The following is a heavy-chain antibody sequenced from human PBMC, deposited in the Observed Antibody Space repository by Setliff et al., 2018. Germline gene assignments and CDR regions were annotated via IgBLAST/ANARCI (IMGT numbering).Heavy chain of an antibody. CDR1: GGTFSDYH. CDR3: ARGRNIAARLLDS. CDR2: INHRGST. J-gene: IGHJ4*02. D-gene: IGHD6-6*01. Sequence: SETLSLTCAAYGGTFSDYHWTWIRQSPEKGLEWIGEINHRGSTNYNPSLKSRVTISIDTSKDQFSLKLISMTAADKAVYYCARGRNIAARLLDSWGQGTLVTVSS. V-gene: IGHV4-34*01.